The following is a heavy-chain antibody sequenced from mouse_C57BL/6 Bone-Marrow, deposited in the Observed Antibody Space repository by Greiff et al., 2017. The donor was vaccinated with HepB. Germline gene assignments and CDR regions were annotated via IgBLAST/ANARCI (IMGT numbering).Heavy chain of an antibody. CDR2: IYPRSGNT. CDR1: GYTFTSYG. D-gene: IGHD2-5*01. CDR3: ARPGYSNHYYAMDY. V-gene: IGHV1-81*01. J-gene: IGHJ4*01. Sequence: VKLVESGAELARPGASVKLSCKASGYTFTSYGISWVKQRTGQGLEWIGEIYPRSGNTYYNEKFKGKATLTADKSSSTAYMELRSLTSEDSAVYFCARPGYSNHYYAMDYWGQGTSVTVSS.